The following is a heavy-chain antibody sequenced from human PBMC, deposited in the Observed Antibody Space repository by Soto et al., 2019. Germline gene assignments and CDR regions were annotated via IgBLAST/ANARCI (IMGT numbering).Heavy chain of an antibody. V-gene: IGHV3-23*01. D-gene: IGHD3-16*01. CDR1: GFTFSSYA. CDR3: ARMGGLFYYYYMDV. Sequence: GGSLRLSCAASGFTFSSYAMSWVRQAPGKGLEWVSAINGTGGSTYYADSVKGRFTISRDNSKNTLFLQMNSLRAEDTAFYYCARMGGLFYYYYMDVWGKGTTVTVSS. CDR2: INGTGGST. J-gene: IGHJ6*03.